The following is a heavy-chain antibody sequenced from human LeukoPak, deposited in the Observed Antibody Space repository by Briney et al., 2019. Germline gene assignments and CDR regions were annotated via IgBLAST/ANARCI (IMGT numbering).Heavy chain of an antibody. J-gene: IGHJ5*02. D-gene: IGHD3-3*01. CDR2: ISSSSSYI. CDR3: ATADFWSGYYIQYNWFDP. Sequence: GGSLRLSCAASGFTFSSYWMSWVRQAPGKGLEWVSSISSSSSYIYYADSVKGRFTISRDNAKNSLYLQMNSLRAEDTAVYYCATADFWSGYYIQYNWFDPWGQGTLVTVSS. CDR1: GFTFSSYW. V-gene: IGHV3-21*01.